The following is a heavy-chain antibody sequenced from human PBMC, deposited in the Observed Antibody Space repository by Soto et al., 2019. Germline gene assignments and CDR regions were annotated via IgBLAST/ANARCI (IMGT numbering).Heavy chain of an antibody. Sequence: GGSLRLSCTVSGFAFNNYGINWVRQAPGKGLEWVSSISKSDYTYYSDSVKGRFAIPRDNAKSSVSLQMNTLRVEDTAVYYCAREDSIIIPAVSDFWGQGTLVTVSS. CDR2: ISKSDYT. CDR1: GFAFNNYG. CDR3: AREDSIIIPAVSDF. D-gene: IGHD2-2*01. V-gene: IGHV3-21*01. J-gene: IGHJ4*02.